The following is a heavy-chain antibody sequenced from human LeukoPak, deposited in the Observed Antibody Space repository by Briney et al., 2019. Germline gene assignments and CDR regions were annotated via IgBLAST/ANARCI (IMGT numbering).Heavy chain of an antibody. J-gene: IGHJ3*02. D-gene: IGHD1-26*01. CDR1: GGSFSGYY. CDR2: INHSRST. Sequence: PSETLSLTCAVYGGSFSGYYWSWIRQPPGKGLEWIGEINHSRSTNYHPSLKSRVTISVDTSKNQFSLKLSSVAAADTAVYYCARQPGSYYGAFDIWGQGTMVTVSS. V-gene: IGHV4-34*01. CDR3: ARQPGSYYGAFDI.